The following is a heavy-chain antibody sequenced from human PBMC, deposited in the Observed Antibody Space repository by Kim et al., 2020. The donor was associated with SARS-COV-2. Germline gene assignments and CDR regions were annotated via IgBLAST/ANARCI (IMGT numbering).Heavy chain of an antibody. Sequence: YAESVKGRFTISRDNAKNMLFLQMKSLRDEDTAVYYCAREVVTGNGGLKYWGQGTLVTVSS. CDR3: AREVVTGNGGLKY. D-gene: IGHD2-21*02. V-gene: IGHV3-74*01. J-gene: IGHJ4*02.